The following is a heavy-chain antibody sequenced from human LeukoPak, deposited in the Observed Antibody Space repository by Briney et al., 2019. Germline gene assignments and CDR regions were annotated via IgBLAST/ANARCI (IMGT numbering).Heavy chain of an antibody. D-gene: IGHD3-10*01. CDR2: ISSSGSTI. CDR3: AREENYYYYMDV. Sequence: GGSLRLSCVASGFTLSSYEMNWVRQAPGKGLEWVSYISSSGSTIYYADSVKGRFTISRDNAKNSLYLQMNSLRGEDTALYYCAREENYYYYMDVWGKGTTVTVSS. V-gene: IGHV3-48*03. CDR1: GFTLSSYE. J-gene: IGHJ6*03.